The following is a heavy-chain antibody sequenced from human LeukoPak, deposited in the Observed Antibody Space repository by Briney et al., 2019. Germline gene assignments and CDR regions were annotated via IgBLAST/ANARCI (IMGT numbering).Heavy chain of an antibody. CDR3: ARHLLSPTRYGSGMTWFDP. V-gene: IGHV4-39*01. CDR2: IYYSGST. CDR1: GGSISSSSYY. J-gene: IGHJ5*02. Sequence: SETLSLTCTVSGGSISSSSYYWGWIRQPPGKGLEWIGSIYYSGSTYYNPSLKSRVTISVDTSKNQFSLKLSSVTAADTAVYYCARHLLSPTRYGSGMTWFDPWGQGTLVTVSS. D-gene: IGHD3-10*01.